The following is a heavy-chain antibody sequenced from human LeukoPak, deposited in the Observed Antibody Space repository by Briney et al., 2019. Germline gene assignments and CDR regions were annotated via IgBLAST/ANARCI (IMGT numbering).Heavy chain of an antibody. Sequence: GGSLRLSCEASGFTFSSYSMNWVRQAPGEGLEWLSYIDSSSSTIYYADSVKGRFTISRDNAKNSLYLQMNSLRAEDTALYYCAKDIELKGPNAFDIWGQGTMVTVSS. D-gene: IGHD2-8*01. CDR3: AKDIELKGPNAFDI. CDR1: GFTFSSYS. J-gene: IGHJ3*02. CDR2: IDSSSSTI. V-gene: IGHV3-48*04.